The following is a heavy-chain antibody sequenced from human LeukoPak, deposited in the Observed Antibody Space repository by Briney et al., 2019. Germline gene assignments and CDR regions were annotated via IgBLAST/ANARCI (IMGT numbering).Heavy chain of an antibody. CDR1: GLTFRSYG. Sequence: PGGSLTLSCEASGLTFRSYGMGWVRQAPGKGLEWVSGISGSGDNTYYTDSVKGRFTISRDNSKNTLYLQMNSLRVEDTAVYYCAKCRTSDGVCLNFDRWGQGALVTVSS. CDR3: AKCRTSDGVCLNFDR. J-gene: IGHJ4*02. V-gene: IGHV3-23*01. CDR2: ISGSGDNT. D-gene: IGHD2-8*01.